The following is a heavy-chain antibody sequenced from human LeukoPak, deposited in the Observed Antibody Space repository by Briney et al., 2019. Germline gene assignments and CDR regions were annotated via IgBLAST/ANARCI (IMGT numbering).Heavy chain of an antibody. J-gene: IGHJ4*02. CDR3: ARDLSTVTPPEDY. CDR2: ISYDGSNK. CDR1: GGTFSSYA. Sequence: SCKASGGTFSSYAMHWVRQAPGKGLEWVAVISYDGSNKYYADSVKGRFTISRDNSKNTLYLQMNSLRAEDTAVYYCARDLSTVTPPEDYWGQGTLVTVSS. V-gene: IGHV3-30-3*01. D-gene: IGHD4-17*01.